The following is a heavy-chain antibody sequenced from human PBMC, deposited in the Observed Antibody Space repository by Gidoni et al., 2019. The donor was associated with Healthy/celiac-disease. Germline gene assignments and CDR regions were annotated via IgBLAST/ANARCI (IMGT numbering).Heavy chain of an antibody. V-gene: IGHV3-33*01. CDR1: VFAFSSYG. J-gene: IGHJ6*02. CDR2: IWYDGSNK. CDR3: TRLKRYGMDV. Sequence: QVQLVESGGGVVQPGRSLRLSCAASVFAFSSYGMHWVRQAPGKGREWVAVIWYDGSNKYYADSVKGRFAISRDNSKNTLYLQINSLSAEDTAVYYCTRLKRYGMDVWGQGTTVTVSS.